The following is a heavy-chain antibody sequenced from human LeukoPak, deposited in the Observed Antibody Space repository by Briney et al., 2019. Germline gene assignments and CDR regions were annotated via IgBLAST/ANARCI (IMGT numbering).Heavy chain of an antibody. CDR1: GYTFTSYD. CDR2: MNPNSGNT. CDR3: ARGSYYYGSGSADDY. V-gene: IGHV1-8*01. Sequence: PGASVKVSCKASGYTFTSYDINWVRQAPGQGLEWMGWMNPNSGNTGYAQKFQGRVTMTRNTSISTAYMELSSLRSEDTAVYYCARGSYYYGSGSADDYWGQGTLVTVSS. D-gene: IGHD3-10*01. J-gene: IGHJ4*02.